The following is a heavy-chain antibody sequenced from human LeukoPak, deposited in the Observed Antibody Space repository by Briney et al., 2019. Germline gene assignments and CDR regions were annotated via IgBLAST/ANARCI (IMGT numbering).Heavy chain of an antibody. V-gene: IGHV4-59*01. D-gene: IGHD2-2*01. Sequence: SETLSLTCTVSGGSISSYYWSWIRQPPGKGLEWIGYIYYSGSTNYNPSLKSRVTISVDTSKNQFSLKLSSVTAADTAVYYCASAQGGYCSSTSCPRYYYYMDVWGKGTTVTVSS. CDR1: GGSISSYY. CDR3: ASAQGGYCSSTSCPRYYYYMDV. CDR2: IYYSGST. J-gene: IGHJ6*03.